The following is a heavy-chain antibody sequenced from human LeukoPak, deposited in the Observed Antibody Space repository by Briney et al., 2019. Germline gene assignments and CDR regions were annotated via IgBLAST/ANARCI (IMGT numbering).Heavy chain of an antibody. V-gene: IGHV1-18*01. D-gene: IGHD4/OR15-4a*01. J-gene: IGHJ4*02. CDR2: ISTYHGNT. CDR1: GYTFTSYG. Sequence: ASVKVSCKASGYTFTSYGINWVRQAPGQGLEWMGWISTYHGNTKYAQKLQGRVTMTADTSTSTAYMDLRSLRSDDTAVYYCARDMTPMVGRYGEPRGDCWGQGTLVTVSS. CDR3: ARDMTPMVGRYGEPRGDC.